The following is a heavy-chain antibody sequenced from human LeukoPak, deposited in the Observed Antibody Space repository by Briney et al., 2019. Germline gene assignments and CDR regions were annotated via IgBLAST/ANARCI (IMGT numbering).Heavy chain of an antibody. V-gene: IGHV4-59*01. CDR1: GGSISSYY. J-gene: IGHJ4*02. D-gene: IGHD1-26*01. Sequence: SETLSLTCSVSGGSISSYYWSWMRQSPGKGLEWIGYIYHSGSTNYNPSLKSRVTISVDTPKNQFSLKLSSVTAADTAVYYCASYSACLLDYWGQGILVTVSS. CDR2: IYHSGST. CDR3: ASYSACLLDY.